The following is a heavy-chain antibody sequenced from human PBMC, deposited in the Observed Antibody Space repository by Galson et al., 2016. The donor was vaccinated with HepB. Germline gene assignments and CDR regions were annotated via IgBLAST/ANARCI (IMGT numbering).Heavy chain of an antibody. V-gene: IGHV3-30*18. CDR1: GFIFSYYG. CDR3: AKEGGIHPTRFDY. CDR2: ISDDGSNK. Sequence: SLRLSCAASGFIFSYYGMHWVRKAPGKGLEWVAVISDDGSNKYYADSVKGRFSISRDTSRDTLYLQMTSLRAEDTAIYYCAKEGGIHPTRFDYWGQGTLVTVSS. J-gene: IGHJ4*02. D-gene: IGHD1-1*01.